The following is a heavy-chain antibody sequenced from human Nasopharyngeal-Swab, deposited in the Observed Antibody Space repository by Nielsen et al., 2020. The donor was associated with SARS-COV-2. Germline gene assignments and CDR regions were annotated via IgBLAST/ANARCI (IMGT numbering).Heavy chain of an antibody. J-gene: IGHJ6*04. V-gene: IGHV3-30-3*01. CDR3: ARDLGDV. CDR1: GFTFSSYA. Sequence: GGSLRLSCAASGFTFSSYAMHWVRQAPGKGLEWVAVISYDGSNKYYADSVKGRFTISRDNSKNTLYLQMSSLRAEDTAVYYCARDLGDVWGKGTTVTVSS. CDR2: ISYDGSNK.